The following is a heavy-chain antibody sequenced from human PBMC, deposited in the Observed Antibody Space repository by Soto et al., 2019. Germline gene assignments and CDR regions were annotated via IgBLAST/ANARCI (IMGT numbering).Heavy chain of an antibody. D-gene: IGHD6-13*01. CDR3: ALLSSSWYVDYYYGMDV. CDR1: GYTFTSYD. J-gene: IGHJ6*02. Sequence: ASVKVSFKASGYTFTSYDINWVRQATGQGLEWMGWMNPNSGNTGYAQKFQGRVTMTRNTSISTAYMELSSLRSEDTAVYYCALLSSSWYVDYYYGMDVWGQGTTVTVSS. V-gene: IGHV1-8*01. CDR2: MNPNSGNT.